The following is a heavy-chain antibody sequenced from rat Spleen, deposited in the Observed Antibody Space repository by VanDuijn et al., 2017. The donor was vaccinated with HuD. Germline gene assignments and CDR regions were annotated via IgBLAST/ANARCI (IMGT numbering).Heavy chain of an antibody. Sequence: EVQLVESGGGLVQPGRSLRLSCAASGFTFSDYYMAWVRQAPKKGLEWVATIIYVGSGTYYRDSVKGRFTISRDNAKSSLYLQMNSLKSEDTATYYCARHAAGYYSSYGFESWFAYWGQGTLVTVSS. D-gene: IGHD1-2*01. CDR2: IIYVGSGT. CDR1: GFTFSDYY. J-gene: IGHJ3*01. CDR3: ARHAAGYYSSYGFESWFAY. V-gene: IGHV5S10*01.